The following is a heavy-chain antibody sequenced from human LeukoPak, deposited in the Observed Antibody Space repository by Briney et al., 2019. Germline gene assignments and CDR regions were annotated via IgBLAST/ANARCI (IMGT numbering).Heavy chain of an antibody. CDR2: IYNSGST. CDR3: ARYYTGYSIDY. V-gene: IGHV4-59*01. Sequence: TSETLSLTCPVSGDSITNYFWSWIRQPPGKGLEWIGYIYNSGSTNYNPSLNPSLKSRVTISVDTSKNQFFLRLSSVTAADTAVYFCARYYTGYSIDYWGQGTLVTVSS. CDR1: GDSITNYF. D-gene: IGHD5-12*01. J-gene: IGHJ4*02.